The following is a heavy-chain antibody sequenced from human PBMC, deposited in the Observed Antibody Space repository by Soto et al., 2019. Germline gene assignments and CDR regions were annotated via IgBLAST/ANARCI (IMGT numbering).Heavy chain of an antibody. CDR1: GYTFTSYY. J-gene: IGHJ5*02. V-gene: IGHV1-46*01. CDR2: INPSGGST. CDR3: ASSAAAGIGGGWFDP. Sequence: GASVKVSCKASGYTFTSYYMHWVRQAPGQGLEWMGIINPSGGSTSYAQKFQGRVTMTRDTATSTVYMELSSLRSEDTAVYYCASSAAAGIGGGWFDPWGQGTLVTVSS. D-gene: IGHD6-13*01.